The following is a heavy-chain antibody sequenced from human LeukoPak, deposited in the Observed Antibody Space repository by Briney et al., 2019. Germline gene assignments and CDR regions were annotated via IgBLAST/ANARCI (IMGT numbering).Heavy chain of an antibody. J-gene: IGHJ4*02. Sequence: ASETLSLTCTVSGGSISSYYWSWIRQPAGKGLEWIGRIYTSGSTNYNPSLKSRVTMSVDTSRNQFSLKLSSVTAADTAVYYCARGRTFSSGWFFDYWGQGTLVTVSS. V-gene: IGHV4-4*07. CDR2: IYTSGST. CDR1: GGSISSYY. D-gene: IGHD6-19*01. CDR3: ARGRTFSSGWFFDY.